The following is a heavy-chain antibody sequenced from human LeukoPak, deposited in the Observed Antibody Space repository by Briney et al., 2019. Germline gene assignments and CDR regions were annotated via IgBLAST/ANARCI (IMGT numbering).Heavy chain of an antibody. CDR1: GYTFTSYY. CDR3: ARDPGIAAAAPYYYYGMDV. Sequence: ASQKVSCKTSGYTFTSYYMHWVRQSPRQGLEWMGIINPSGGSTSYAQKFQGRGTMTRDTSTSTVYMELSSLRSEDTAVYYCARDPGIAAAAPYYYYGMDVWGKGTTVTVSS. J-gene: IGHJ6*04. V-gene: IGHV1-46*01. D-gene: IGHD6-13*01. CDR2: INPSGGST.